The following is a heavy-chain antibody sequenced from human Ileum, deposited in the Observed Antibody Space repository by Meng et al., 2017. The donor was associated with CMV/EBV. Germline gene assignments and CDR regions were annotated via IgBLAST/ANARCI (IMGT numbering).Heavy chain of an antibody. CDR2: MYDSGTT. V-gene: IGHV3-66*01. Sequence: EVQLVESGGGLVQPGGALRRSCAGSGVAFSDNSMNWVHQAPGKGPEWVSLMYDSGTTKYADSVKGRFTISRDNSKNTLYLQMNSLRVEDTAVYYCAGDGGYSDPWGQGTLVTVSS. CDR3: AGDGGYSDP. CDR1: GVAFSDNS. J-gene: IGHJ5*02. D-gene: IGHD2-21*01.